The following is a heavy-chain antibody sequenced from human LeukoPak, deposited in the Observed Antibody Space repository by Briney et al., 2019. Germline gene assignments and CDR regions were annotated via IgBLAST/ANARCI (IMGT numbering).Heavy chain of an antibody. D-gene: IGHD1-26*01. CDR2: INLNSGNT. CDR1: GYTFTGYY. Sequence: GASVKVSCKPSGYTFTGYYLHWVRQATGQGLEWMGWINLNSGNTGYAQNFQGRLTVTRDTSINTAYMELNTLRSEDTAIYYCARVTGSIDYWGQGTLVTVSS. J-gene: IGHJ4*02. CDR3: ARVTGSIDY. V-gene: IGHV1-8*02.